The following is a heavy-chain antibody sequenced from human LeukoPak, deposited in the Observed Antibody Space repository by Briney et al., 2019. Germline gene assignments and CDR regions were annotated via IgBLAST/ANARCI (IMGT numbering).Heavy chain of an antibody. Sequence: GGSLRLSCAASSLTLHTYSTDWVRQAPGKGLEWVSSISYGSIYIYYADSVKGRFTISRDDAQNSLYLQLNRLKDTDTALYYCARANTNGYTYGNFDYWGQGTLVTVSS. CDR1: SLTLHTYS. V-gene: IGHV3-21*01. J-gene: IGHJ4*02. CDR2: ISYGSIYI. CDR3: ARANTNGYTYGNFDY. D-gene: IGHD5-18*01.